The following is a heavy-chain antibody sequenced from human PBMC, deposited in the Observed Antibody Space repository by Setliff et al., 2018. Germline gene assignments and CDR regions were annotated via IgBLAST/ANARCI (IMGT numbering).Heavy chain of an antibody. CDR1: GYTFTDYY. V-gene: IGHV1-69-2*01. J-gene: IGHJ4*02. Sequence: ASVKVSCKASGYTFTDYYMHWVQQAPGKGLEWMGRVDPEDGHTKYAEKFQGRITISADMSLDIAHMELGSLTSEDTAVYYCTTGLRHGVPYFDLWGQGTLGTAPQ. CDR3: TTGLRHGVPYFDL. D-gene: IGHD3-10*01. CDR2: VDPEDGHT.